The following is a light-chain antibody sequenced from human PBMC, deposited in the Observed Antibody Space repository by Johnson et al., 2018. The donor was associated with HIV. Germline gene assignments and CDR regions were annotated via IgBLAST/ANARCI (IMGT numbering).Light chain of an antibody. V-gene: IGLV1-51*02. Sequence: QSVLTQPPSVSAAPGQKVTIYCSGSTSNIGNNYVSWYQQLPGTAPKLLIYEKNKRPSGIPDRFSASKSGTSATLVITGLQTGDEADYYCGAWDSSLSAHFVFGTGTKVTVL. CDR1: TSNIGNNY. CDR3: GAWDSSLSAHFV. J-gene: IGLJ1*01. CDR2: EKN.